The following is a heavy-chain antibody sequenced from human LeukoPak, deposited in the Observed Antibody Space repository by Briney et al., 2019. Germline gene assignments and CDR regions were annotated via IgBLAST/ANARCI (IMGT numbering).Heavy chain of an antibody. CDR3: AKDGTPVTTGRGYFDY. CDR1: GFTFSSYG. CDR2: IRYDGSNK. Sequence: QPGGSLRLSCAASGFTFSSYGMHWVRQAPGKGLEWVAFIRYDGSNKYYADSVKGRFTISRDNSKNTLYLQMNRLRAEDTAVYYCAKDGTPVTTGRGYFDYWGQGALVTVSS. J-gene: IGHJ4*02. V-gene: IGHV3-30*02. D-gene: IGHD4-17*01.